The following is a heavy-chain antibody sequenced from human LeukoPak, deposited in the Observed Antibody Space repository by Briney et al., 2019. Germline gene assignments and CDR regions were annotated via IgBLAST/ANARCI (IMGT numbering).Heavy chain of an antibody. CDR3: AGDLGDITMVRGDADY. V-gene: IGHV3-48*03. D-gene: IGHD3-10*01. CDR2: ISSSGSTI. Sequence: GGSLRLSCAASGFTFSSYEMNWVRQAPGKGLEWVSYISSSGSTIYYADSVKGRFAVSRDNAKNSLYLQMNSLRAEDTAVYYCAGDLGDITMVRGDADYWGQGTLVTVSS. CDR1: GFTFSSYE. J-gene: IGHJ4*02.